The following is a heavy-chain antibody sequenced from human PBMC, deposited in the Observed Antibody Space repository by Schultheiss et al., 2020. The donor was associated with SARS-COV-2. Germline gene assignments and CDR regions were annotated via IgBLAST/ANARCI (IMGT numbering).Heavy chain of an antibody. CDR2: ISSSGSTI. Sequence: GESLKISCAASGFTFSDYYMSWIRQAPGKGLEWVSYISSSGSTIYYADSVKGRFTISRDNAKNSLYLQMNSLRAEDTAVYYCARGRRCGGDCYWFDYWGQGTLVTVSS. D-gene: IGHD2-21*02. V-gene: IGHV3-11*01. CDR3: ARGRRCGGDCYWFDY. CDR1: GFTFSDYY. J-gene: IGHJ4*02.